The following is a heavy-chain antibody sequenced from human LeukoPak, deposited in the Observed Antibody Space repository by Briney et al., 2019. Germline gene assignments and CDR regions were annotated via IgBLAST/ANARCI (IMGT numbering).Heavy chain of an antibody. V-gene: IGHV3-7*01. CDR2: IKQDGSEK. CDR1: GFTFSSYG. J-gene: IGHJ4*02. CDR3: ARDGGSAWFFRY. Sequence: GGSLRLSCAASGFTFSSYGMSWVRQAPGKGLEWVANIKQDGSEKYYVDSVKGRFTISRDNAKNSLYLQMNSLRAEDTAVYYCARDGGSAWFFRYWGQGTLVTVSS. D-gene: IGHD6-19*01.